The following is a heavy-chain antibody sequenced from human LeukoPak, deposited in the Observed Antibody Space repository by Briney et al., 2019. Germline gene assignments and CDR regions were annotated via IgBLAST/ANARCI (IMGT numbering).Heavy chain of an antibody. CDR1: GGTFSSYA. CDR2: IIPIFGTA. J-gene: IGHJ5*02. D-gene: IGHD3-3*01. Sequence: SVKVSCKASGGTFSSYAISWARQAPGQGLEWMGGIIPIFGTANYAQKFQGRVTITTDESTSTAYMELSSLRSEDTAVYYCARDRLYDFWSGYYPNWFDPWGQGTLVTVSS. CDR3: ARDRLYDFWSGYYPNWFDP. V-gene: IGHV1-69*05.